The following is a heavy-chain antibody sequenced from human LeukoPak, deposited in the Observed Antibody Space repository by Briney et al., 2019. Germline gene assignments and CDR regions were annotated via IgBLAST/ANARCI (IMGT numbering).Heavy chain of an antibody. J-gene: IGHJ6*02. D-gene: IGHD4-17*01. V-gene: IGHV1-18*01. CDR1: GGSFSNYA. CDR3: ARDLRRTTVSYYYYYGMDV. Sequence: GASVKVSCKASGGSFSNYAFSWVRQAPGQGLEWMGWISAYNGNTNYAQKLQGRVTMTTDTSTSTAYMELRSLRSDDTAVYYCARDLRRTTVSYYYYYGMDVWGQGTTVTVSS. CDR2: ISAYNGNT.